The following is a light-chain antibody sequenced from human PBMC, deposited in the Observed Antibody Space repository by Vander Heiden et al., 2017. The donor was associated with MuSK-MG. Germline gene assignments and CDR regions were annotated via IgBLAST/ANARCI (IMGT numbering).Light chain of an antibody. CDR2: DNN. V-gene: IGLV1-44*01. CDR1: SSNIGRNT. CDR3: AAWADSLNGVV. J-gene: IGLJ3*02. Sequence: QSVLTQPPSASGTPGHRVTFSCAGSSSNIGRNTANWYQHLPGTAPKLLIYDNNQRPSGVPDRFSGSKSGTSASLAISGLQSEDEADYYCAAWADSLNGVVFGGGTKLTVL.